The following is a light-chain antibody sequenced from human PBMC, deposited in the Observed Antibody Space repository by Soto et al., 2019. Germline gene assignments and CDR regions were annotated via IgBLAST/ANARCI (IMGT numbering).Light chain of an antibody. CDR1: SSDVGGYNY. CDR2: DVS. V-gene: IGLV2-14*01. CDR3: SSYTSSSTYV. J-gene: IGLJ1*01. Sequence: QSALTQPASVSGSPGQWITISCTGTSSDVGGYNYVSWYQQHPGKAPKLMIYDVSNRPSGVSNRFSGSKSGNTASLTISGLQDEDEADYYCSSYTSSSTYVFGTGTQLTVL.